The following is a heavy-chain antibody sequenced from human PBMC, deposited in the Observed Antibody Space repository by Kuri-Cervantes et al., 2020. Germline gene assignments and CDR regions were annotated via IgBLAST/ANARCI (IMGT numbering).Heavy chain of an antibody. CDR3: ARAGGELRIRPYSYYYGMDV. CDR2: ISYDGSNK. V-gene: IGHV3-30*14. Sequence: GGSLRLSCAASGFTFSSYAMHWVRQAPGKGLEWVAVISYDGSNKYYADSVKGRFTISRDNSKNTLYLQMNSLRAEDTAVYYCARAGGELRIRPYSYYYGMDVWGQGTTVTVSS. D-gene: IGHD3-16*01. CDR1: GFTFSSYA. J-gene: IGHJ6*02.